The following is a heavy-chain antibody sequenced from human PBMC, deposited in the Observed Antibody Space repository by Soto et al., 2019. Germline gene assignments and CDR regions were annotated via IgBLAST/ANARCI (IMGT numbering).Heavy chain of an antibody. V-gene: IGHV4-59*01. Sequence: QVQLQESGPGLVKPSETLSLTCTVSGGSISSYYWSWIRQPPGKGLEWIGYIYYSGSTNYNPSLKSRVNISVDTSKNQFSLKLSSVTAADTAVYYCARALYSGYVGGDYRGGWFDPWGQGTLVTVSS. J-gene: IGHJ5*02. CDR2: IYYSGST. CDR1: GGSISSYY. D-gene: IGHD5-12*01. CDR3: ARALYSGYVGGDYRGGWFDP.